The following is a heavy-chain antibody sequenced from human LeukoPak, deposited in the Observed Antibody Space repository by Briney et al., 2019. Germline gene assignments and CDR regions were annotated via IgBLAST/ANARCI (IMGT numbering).Heavy chain of an antibody. CDR3: ARDKPAAAGTFDY. Sequence: PGRPLRLSCAASGCTFSSYAMHWVRQAPGKGLEWVAVISYDGSNKYYADSVKGRFTISRDNSKNTLYLQMNSLRAEDTAVYYCARDKPAAAGTFDYWGQGTRVTVSS. CDR2: ISYDGSNK. CDR1: GCTFSSYA. V-gene: IGHV3-30-3*01. D-gene: IGHD6-13*01. J-gene: IGHJ4*02.